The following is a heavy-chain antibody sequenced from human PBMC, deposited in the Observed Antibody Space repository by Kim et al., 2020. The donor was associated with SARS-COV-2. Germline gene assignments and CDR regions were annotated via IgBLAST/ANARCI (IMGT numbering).Heavy chain of an antibody. D-gene: IGHD4-17*01. Sequence: YAASVKGRFTISRDNSKNTLYLQMNSLRAEATALYYCAKGPSTVVTPADYWGQGTLVTVSS. V-gene: IGHV3-23*01. CDR3: AKGPSTVVTPADY. J-gene: IGHJ4*02.